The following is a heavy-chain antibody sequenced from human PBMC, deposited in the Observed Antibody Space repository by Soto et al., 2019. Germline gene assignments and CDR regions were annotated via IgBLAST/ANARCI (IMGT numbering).Heavy chain of an antibody. CDR3: ARIKLVEWFFINVDVYDMDV. CDR2: ISSDSRTI. CDR1: GFSLSDYA. V-gene: IGHV3-48*02. J-gene: IGHJ6*02. D-gene: IGHD3-3*01. Sequence: GGSLRLSCVASGFSLSDYAVSWVRQAPGKGLEWVSFISSDSRTIYYADSVEGRFTVSRDNARNSVSLQMDSLRDEDAAVYYCARIKLVEWFFINVDVYDMDVWGQGTPVTVSS.